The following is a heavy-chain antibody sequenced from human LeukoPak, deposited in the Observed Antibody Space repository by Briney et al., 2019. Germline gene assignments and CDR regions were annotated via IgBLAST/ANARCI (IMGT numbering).Heavy chain of an antibody. V-gene: IGHV4-38-2*01. Sequence: SEPLSLTCSVSGYSFTSGHYWGWIRQPPGKGLEWIANIYHTGSAHYNPSLKSRVTISVDTSKNQFSLKLSSVTAADTAVYYCARYCTSTTCILRGFDYWGQGTLVTVSS. D-gene: IGHD2-2*01. J-gene: IGHJ4*02. CDR2: IYHTGSA. CDR1: GYSFTSGHY. CDR3: ARYCTSTTCILRGFDY.